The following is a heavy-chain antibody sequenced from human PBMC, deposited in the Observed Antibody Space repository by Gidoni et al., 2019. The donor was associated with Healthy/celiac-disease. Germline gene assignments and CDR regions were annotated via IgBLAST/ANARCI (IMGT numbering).Heavy chain of an antibody. CDR2: IWYDGSNK. D-gene: IGHD2-15*01. CDR1: GVTFSSYG. Sequence: QVQLVESGGGVVQPGRSLRLSCAASGVTFSSYGMPWVRQAPGKGLEWVAVIWYDGSNKYYADSVKGRFTISRDNSKNTLYLQMNSLRAEDTAVYYCARDLDIVVVVAATLSGGMDVWGQGTTVTVSS. J-gene: IGHJ6*02. V-gene: IGHV3-33*01. CDR3: ARDLDIVVVVAATLSGGMDV.